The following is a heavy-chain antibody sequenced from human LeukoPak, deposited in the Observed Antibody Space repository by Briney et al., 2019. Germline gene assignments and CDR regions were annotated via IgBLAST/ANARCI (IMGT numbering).Heavy chain of an antibody. CDR3: AKDLRYYGSGSYCLFDY. CDR1: GFTFSSYG. Sequence: GGSLRLSCAASGFTFSSYGIHWVRQAPGKGLEWVAFIPDDGSDKHYADSVKGRVTISRVNSKSTLYMQMNSLRAEEASVYYCAKDLRYYGSGSYCLFDYWGQGTLVTVSS. J-gene: IGHJ4*02. V-gene: IGHV3-30*02. D-gene: IGHD3-10*01. CDR2: IPDDGSDK.